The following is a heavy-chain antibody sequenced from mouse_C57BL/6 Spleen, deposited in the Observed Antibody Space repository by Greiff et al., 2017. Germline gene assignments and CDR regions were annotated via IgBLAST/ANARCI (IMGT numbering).Heavy chain of an antibody. CDR1: GFNIKNTY. Sequence: VQLQQSVAELVRPGASVKLSCTASGFNIKNTYMHWVKQRPEQGLEWIGRIDPANGNTQDAPKFQGKATITADTSSNTAYLQHSSLTSENTAIYYGARSYYCSSNWYFDVWGTGTTVTVPS. D-gene: IGHD1-1*01. CDR2: IDPANGNT. CDR3: ARSYYCSSNWYFDV. J-gene: IGHJ1*03. V-gene: IGHV14-3*01.